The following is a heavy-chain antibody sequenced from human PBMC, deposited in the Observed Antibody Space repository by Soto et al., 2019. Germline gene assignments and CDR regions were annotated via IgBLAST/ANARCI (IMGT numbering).Heavy chain of an antibody. CDR3: ARTMEHRQGYYYYGMDV. CDR2: IWYDGSNK. Sequence: GGSLRLSCAASGFTFSSYGMHWVRQAPGKGLEWVAVIWYDGSNKYYADSVKGRFTISRDNSKNTLYLQMNSLRAEDTAVYYCARTMEHRQGYYYYGMDVWGQGTTVTVSS. J-gene: IGHJ6*02. V-gene: IGHV3-33*01. CDR1: GFTFSSYG. D-gene: IGHD1-1*01.